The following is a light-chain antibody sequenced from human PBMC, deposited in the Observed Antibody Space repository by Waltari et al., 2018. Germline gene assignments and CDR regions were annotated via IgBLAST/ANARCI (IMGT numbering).Light chain of an antibody. Sequence: DAVLTQSPLSLPVTLGQPASISCRSSQSLVHSDGNTYLHWFQQRPGQSPMRLIYKLSTRESGVPDRFSGSGSGTDFTLKISRVEAEDVGVYYCMQNTDWPDTFGQGTMLEIK. J-gene: IGKJ2*01. V-gene: IGKV2-30*02. CDR1: QSLVHSDGNTY. CDR2: KLS. CDR3: MQNTDWPDT.